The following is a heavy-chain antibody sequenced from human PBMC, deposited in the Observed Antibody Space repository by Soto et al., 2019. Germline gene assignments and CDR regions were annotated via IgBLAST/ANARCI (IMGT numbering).Heavy chain of an antibody. CDR1: GGSISSYY. CDR3: AREERYCSSTSCFDAFDI. Sequence: PSETLALTCTVSGGSISSYYGSWIRQPPGKGLEWIGYIYYSGSTNYNPSLKSRVTISVDTSKNQFSLKLSSVTAADTAVYYCAREERYCSSTSCFDAFDIWRQRTMVTVSS. J-gene: IGHJ3*02. V-gene: IGHV4-59*01. CDR2: IYYSGST. D-gene: IGHD2-2*01.